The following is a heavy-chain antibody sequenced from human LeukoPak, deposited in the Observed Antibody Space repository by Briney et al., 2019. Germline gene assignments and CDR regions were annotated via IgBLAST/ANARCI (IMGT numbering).Heavy chain of an antibody. V-gene: IGHV4-61*01. CDR2: IYYSGST. J-gene: IGHJ6*02. D-gene: IGHD6-6*01. CDR1: GGSVSSGSYY. Sequence: SETLSLTCTVSGGSVSSGSYYWSWIRQPPGKGLEWIGYIYYSGSTNYNPSLKSRVTISVDTSKNQFSLKLSSVTAADTAVYYCARGEYSSYYYYGMGVWGQGTTVTVSS. CDR3: ARGEYSSYYYYGMGV.